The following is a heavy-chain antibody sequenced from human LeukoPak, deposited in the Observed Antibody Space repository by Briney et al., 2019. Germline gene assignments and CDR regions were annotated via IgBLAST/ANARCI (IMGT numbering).Heavy chain of an antibody. Sequence: SDTLSLTCAVYGGFFSAYSWIWIRLPPGKGRESIGEINHRGSTNYNPPLKGRVTMSVDTSKNQLSLKLTSVTAADTAVYYGARAHYGNYADYFQHWGQGTLVTVSS. V-gene: IGHV4-34*01. J-gene: IGHJ1*01. CDR3: ARAHYGNYADYFQH. CDR2: INHRGST. CDR1: GGFFSAYS. D-gene: IGHD4-11*01.